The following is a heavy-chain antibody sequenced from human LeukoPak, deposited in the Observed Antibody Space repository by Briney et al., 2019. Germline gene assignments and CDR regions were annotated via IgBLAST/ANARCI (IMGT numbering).Heavy chain of an antibody. D-gene: IGHD3-10*01. J-gene: IGHJ5*02. CDR1: GFTFTSSA. CDR2: IVVGSGNT. V-gene: IGHV1-58*02. Sequence: GASVKVSCKASGFTFTSSAMQWVRQARGQRLEWIGWIVVGSGNTNYAQKFQERVTMTRDMSTSTVYMELSSLRSEDTAVYYCARDLWPSLTASNWFDPWGQGTLVTVSS. CDR3: ARDLWPSLTASNWFDP.